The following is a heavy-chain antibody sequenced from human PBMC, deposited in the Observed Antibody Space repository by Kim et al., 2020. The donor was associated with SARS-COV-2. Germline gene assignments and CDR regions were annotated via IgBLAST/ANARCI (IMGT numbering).Heavy chain of an antibody. CDR1: GYNFTNYW. CDR2: IDSSDSYI. V-gene: IGHV5-10-1*01. J-gene: IGHJ4*02. D-gene: IGHD3-16*01. CDR3: ARQRIMTTFGGTAASFDF. Sequence: GESLKISRKGSGYNFTNYWISWVRQKPGEGLEWIGRIDSSDSYIKYSPSFQGHVTISADKSISTAYLQWPSLKASDTAMYFCARQRIMTTFGGTAASFDFWGPGSPVTVSS.